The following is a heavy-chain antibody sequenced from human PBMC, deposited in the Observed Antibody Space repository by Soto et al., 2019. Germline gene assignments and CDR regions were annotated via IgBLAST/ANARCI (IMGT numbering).Heavy chain of an antibody. D-gene: IGHD3-10*01. CDR3: ALGYYGSGSSYYYYYMDV. J-gene: IGHJ6*03. CDR2: IYYSGST. V-gene: IGHV4-59*01. CDR1: GGSISSYY. Sequence: PSETLSLTCTVSGGSISSYYWSWIRQPPGKGLEWIGYIYYSGSTNYNPSLKSRVTISVDTSKNQFSLKLSSVTAADTAVYYCALGYYGSGSSYYYYYMDVWGKGTTVTVSS.